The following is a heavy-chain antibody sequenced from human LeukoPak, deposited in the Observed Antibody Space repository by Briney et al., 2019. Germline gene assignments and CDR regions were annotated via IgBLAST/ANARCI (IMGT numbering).Heavy chain of an antibody. CDR2: INHSGST. V-gene: IGHV4-34*01. CDR3: ATSFLWFGEVYFDY. CDR1: GGSFSGYY. J-gene: IGHJ4*02. Sequence: SETLSLTCAVYGGSFSGYYWSWIRLPPGKGLEWIGEINHSGSTNYNPSLKSRVTISVDTSKNQFSLKLSSVTAADTAVYYCATSFLWFGEVYFDYWGQGTLVTVSS. D-gene: IGHD3-10*01.